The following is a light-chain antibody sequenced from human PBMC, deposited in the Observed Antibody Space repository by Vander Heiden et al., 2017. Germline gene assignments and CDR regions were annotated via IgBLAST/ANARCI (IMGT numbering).Light chain of an antibody. Sequence: QSALTQPASVSGSPGPSIPTSCTGTSSDVGGYNDVSWYQQHPGQAPKLMIYDVSNRPSGVSNRFSGSKSGNTASLTISGLQAEEEADYYCSSYTSSSTPYVFGTGTKVTVL. CDR1: SSDVGGYND. V-gene: IGLV2-14*01. CDR2: DVS. J-gene: IGLJ1*01. CDR3: SSYTSSSTPYV.